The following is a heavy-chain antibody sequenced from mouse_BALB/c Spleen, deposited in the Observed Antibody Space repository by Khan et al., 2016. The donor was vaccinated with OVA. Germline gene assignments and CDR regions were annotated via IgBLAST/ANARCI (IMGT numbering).Heavy chain of an antibody. Sequence: EVELVESGGGLVKPGGSLKLSCAASGFTFSDYYMYWVRQTPEQRLEWVATISDGGSDTYYPDRVNGRFTISRDTTTNNLYLNMSSLKSSSLTMYYCARGYYGDRFAYWGQGTLVTVSA. CDR3: ARGYYGDRFAY. J-gene: IGHJ3*01. V-gene: IGHV5-4*02. D-gene: IGHD2-13*01. CDR1: GFTFSDYY. CDR2: ISDGGSDT.